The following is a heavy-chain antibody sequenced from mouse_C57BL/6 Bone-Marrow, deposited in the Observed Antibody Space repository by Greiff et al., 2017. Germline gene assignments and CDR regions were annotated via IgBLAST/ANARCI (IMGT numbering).Heavy chain of an antibody. CDR1: GFSLTSYG. Sequence: QVQLQQSGPGLVQPSQSLSITCTVSGFSLTSYGVHWVRQSPGKGLEWLGVIWRGGSTDYNAAFISRLSISKDNSKSQVFFKMNSLQADDTAIYDCARESLYSSSPWYFDVWGTGTTVTVSS. V-gene: IGHV2-2*01. J-gene: IGHJ1*03. CDR2: IWRGGST. CDR3: ARESLYSSSPWYFDV. D-gene: IGHD1-1*01.